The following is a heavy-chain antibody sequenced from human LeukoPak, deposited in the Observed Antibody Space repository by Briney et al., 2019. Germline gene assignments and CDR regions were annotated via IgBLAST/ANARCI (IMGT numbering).Heavy chain of an antibody. D-gene: IGHD3-22*01. CDR1: GFTFSSYA. CDR3: ANHKEDYYDSSGYS. V-gene: IGHV3-23*01. CDR2: ISGSGAST. J-gene: IGHJ5*02. Sequence: GGSLRLSCAASGFTFSSYAMSWVRQAPGKGLEWVSGISGSGASTHYADSVKGRFTISRDNSKNTLYLQMNSLRAEDTAVYCCANHKEDYYDSSGYSWGQGTLVTVSS.